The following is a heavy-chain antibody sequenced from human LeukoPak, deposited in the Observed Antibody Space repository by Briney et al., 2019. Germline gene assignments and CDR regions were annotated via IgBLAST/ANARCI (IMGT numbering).Heavy chain of an antibody. J-gene: IGHJ4*02. D-gene: IGHD3-10*01. CDR1: GYTFTHYY. Sequence: GASVKVSCNASGYTFTHYYIHWVRQAPRHGLQWMGWINPNSGDTKYAQQFQGRVSMTRDTSITTAYMELNRLTSDDTAVYYCTRDLFLYYGSGSDQIDYWGQGTLVTVSS. CDR2: INPNSGDT. CDR3: TRDLFLYYGSGSDQIDY. V-gene: IGHV1-2*02.